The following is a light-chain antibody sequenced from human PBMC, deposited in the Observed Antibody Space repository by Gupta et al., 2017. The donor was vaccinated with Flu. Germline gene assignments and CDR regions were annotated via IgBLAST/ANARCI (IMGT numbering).Light chain of an antibody. V-gene: IGKV3-20*01. Sequence: EILLTQSPGTLSLSPGERATLSCRASQSVSSSYLAWYQQKPGQAPRLLIYGASSRATGIPDRFSGSGSGTDFTLTISRLEPEDFAVYYCQQDGSSSWTFGQGTKVEIK. CDR2: GAS. CDR1: QSVSSSY. J-gene: IGKJ1*01. CDR3: QQDGSSSWT.